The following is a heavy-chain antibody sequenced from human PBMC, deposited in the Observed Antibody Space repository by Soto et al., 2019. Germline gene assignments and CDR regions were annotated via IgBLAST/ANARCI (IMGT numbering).Heavy chain of an antibody. CDR3: VRGNWFDP. CDR1: GGSFSGYS. Sequence: QVQLQQWGAGLLKPWETLSLTCAVYGGSFSGYSWSWIRQPPGKGLEWIGEINHSGSTSYNPSFXSXVXXPVHMSKNQFSLKLNSVTAADTAVYYCVRGNWFDPWGQGTLVTVSS. CDR2: INHSGST. V-gene: IGHV4-34*01. J-gene: IGHJ5*02.